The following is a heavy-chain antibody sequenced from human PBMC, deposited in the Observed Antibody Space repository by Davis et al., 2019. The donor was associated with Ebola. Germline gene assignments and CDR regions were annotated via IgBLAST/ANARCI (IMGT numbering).Heavy chain of an antibody. CDR2: IAANAAGNT. V-gene: IGHV3-23*01. J-gene: IGHJ3*02. D-gene: IGHD3-3*01. CDR1: GFTFKVYD. CDR3: AKKITIFGVGPYGFDI. Sequence: GESLKISCVASGFTFKVYDMSWVRQAPGKGLEWVSQIAANAAGNTDYAESVKGRFTISRDNSQNTVYLQMNSLRVEDTAVYYCAKKITIFGVGPYGFDIWDQGTMVTVSS.